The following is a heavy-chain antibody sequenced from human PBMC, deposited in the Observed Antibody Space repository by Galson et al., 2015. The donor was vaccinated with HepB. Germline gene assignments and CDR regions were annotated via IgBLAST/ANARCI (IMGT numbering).Heavy chain of an antibody. D-gene: IGHD2-2*01. Sequence: SLRLSCAASGFAFNTYSMNWVRQAPGEGLEWVSYISSGSGTKLYADSVQGRFTISRDDAKNSLYLQMNSLRAEDTAMYYCARGVPFTVQGAHLDHWGQGTLVAVSS. CDR2: ISSGSGTK. CDR3: ARGVPFTVQGAHLDH. CDR1: GFAFNTYS. V-gene: IGHV3-48*01. J-gene: IGHJ4*02.